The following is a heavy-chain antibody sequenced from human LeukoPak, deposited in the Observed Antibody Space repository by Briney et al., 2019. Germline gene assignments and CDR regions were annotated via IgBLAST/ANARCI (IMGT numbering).Heavy chain of an antibody. CDR3: ARGVWVITNSFAY. CDR1: GFTFSSYS. CDR2: ISSSRTSI. D-gene: IGHD3-22*01. V-gene: IGHV3-21*01. J-gene: IGHJ4*02. Sequence: GGSLRLSCAASGFTFSSYSMNCVRQAPGKGLEWVSAISSSRTSIYYADSVKGRFTISRDNAKNSLYLQMNSLRAEDTAVYYCARGVWVITNSFAYWGQGTLVTVSS.